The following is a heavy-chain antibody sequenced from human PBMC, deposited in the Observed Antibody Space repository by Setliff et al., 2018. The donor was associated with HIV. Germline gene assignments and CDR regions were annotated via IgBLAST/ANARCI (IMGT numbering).Heavy chain of an antibody. D-gene: IGHD3-22*01. J-gene: IGHJ4*02. CDR1: GFTFSRFW. CDR2: SSGSGGST. CDR3: AKIQNPQGDYYDSSGYYPHPGSPDY. Sequence: GGSLRLSCAASGFTFSRFWMHWVRQAPGKGLEWVSASSGSGGSTYYADSVKGRFTSSRDNSKNTRDLQMNSLRAEDTAVYYCAKIQNPQGDYYDSSGYYPHPGSPDYWGQGTLVTVSS. V-gene: IGHV3-23*01.